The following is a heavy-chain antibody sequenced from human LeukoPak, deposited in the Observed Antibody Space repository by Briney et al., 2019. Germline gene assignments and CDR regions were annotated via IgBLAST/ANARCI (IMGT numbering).Heavy chain of an antibody. CDR1: GYPFTGYY. CDR2: INPNSGGT. D-gene: IGHD4-17*01. V-gene: IGHV1-2*02. Sequence: ASVKVSCKASGYPFTGYYIHWVRQAHGQGLEWMGWINPNSGGTNYAQKFQGRVTMTSDTSITTAYMDLSRLTSDDTAVYYCAREISDYASAYWGQGTLVTVSS. J-gene: IGHJ4*02. CDR3: AREISDYASAY.